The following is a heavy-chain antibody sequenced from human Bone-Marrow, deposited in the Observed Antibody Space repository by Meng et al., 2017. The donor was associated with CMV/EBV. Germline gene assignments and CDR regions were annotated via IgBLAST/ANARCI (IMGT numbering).Heavy chain of an antibody. J-gene: IGHJ6*02. CDR1: GYTFTSYD. D-gene: IGHD2-15*01. CDR2: MNPNSGNT. V-gene: IGHV1-8*01. Sequence: ASVKVSCKASGYTFTSYDINWVRQATGQGLEWMGWMNPNSGNTGYAQKFQGRVTMTRNTSISTAYMELSSLRSEDTDVYYCARWVVADVYYYYGMDVWGQGTTVAVSS. CDR3: ARWVVADVYYYYGMDV.